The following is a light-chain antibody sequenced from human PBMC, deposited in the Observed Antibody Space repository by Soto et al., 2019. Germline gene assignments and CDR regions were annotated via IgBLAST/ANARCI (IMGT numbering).Light chain of an antibody. CDR1: QSISSY. Sequence: DIQMTQSPSTLSGSVGDRVTITCRASQSISSYLNWYQQKPGKAPKLLIYKASTLKSGVPSRFSGSGSGTDFTLTISSLQPDDFATYYCQQCKTYPWTFGQGTKVDIK. CDR2: KAS. CDR3: QQCKTYPWT. V-gene: IGKV1-5*03. J-gene: IGKJ1*01.